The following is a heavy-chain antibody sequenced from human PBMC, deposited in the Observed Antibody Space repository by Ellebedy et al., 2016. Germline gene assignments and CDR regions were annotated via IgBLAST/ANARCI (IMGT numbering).Heavy chain of an antibody. CDR2: ISWDGGST. CDR3: ARSFQGGYDY. CDR1: GFTFDDYT. D-gene: IGHD5-18*01. V-gene: IGHV3-43*01. J-gene: IGHJ4*02. Sequence: GESLKISCAASGFTFDDYTMHWVRQAPGKGLEWVSLISWDGGSTYYADSVKGRFTISRDNSKNSLYLQMNSLRAEDTAVYYCARSFQGGYDYWGQGTLVTVSS.